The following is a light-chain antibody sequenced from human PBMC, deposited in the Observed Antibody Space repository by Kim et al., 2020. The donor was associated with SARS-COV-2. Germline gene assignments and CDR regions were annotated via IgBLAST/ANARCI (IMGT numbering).Light chain of an antibody. CDR3: AVWVDSLKQGM. V-gene: IGLV1-44*01. Sequence: QPELTQPPSASGTPGQRVTISCSGSSSNIGSNNVVWYQQLPGAAPNLFIYSNNQRPSGIPDRFSGSRSGTSASLAISGLQSGDEADYYCAVWVDSLKQGMFSGGTQLTVL. CDR1: SSNIGSNN. CDR2: SNN. J-gene: IGLJ3*02.